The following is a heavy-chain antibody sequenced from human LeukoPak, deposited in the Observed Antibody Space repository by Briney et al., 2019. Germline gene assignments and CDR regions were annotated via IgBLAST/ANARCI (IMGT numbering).Heavy chain of an antibody. D-gene: IGHD2-15*01. Sequence: GGSLRLSCAASGFTFSSYSMNWVRQAPGKGLEWVSSISSSSSYIYYADSVKGRFTISRDNAKNSLYLQMSSLRAEDTAVYYCARVIRVAVDAFDIWGQGTMVTVSS. J-gene: IGHJ3*02. V-gene: IGHV3-21*01. CDR1: GFTFSSYS. CDR3: ARVIRVAVDAFDI. CDR2: ISSSSSYI.